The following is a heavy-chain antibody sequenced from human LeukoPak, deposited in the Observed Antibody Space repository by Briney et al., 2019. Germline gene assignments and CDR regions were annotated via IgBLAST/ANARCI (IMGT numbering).Heavy chain of an antibody. CDR2: IYHSGST. Sequence: PSQTLSLTCAVSGGSISSGGYPWSWIRQPPGKGLEWIGYIYHSGSTYYNPSLKSRVTISVDRSKNQFSLKLSSVTAADTAVYYCARVSVGATHFDYWGQGTLVTASS. J-gene: IGHJ4*02. D-gene: IGHD1-26*01. V-gene: IGHV4-30-2*01. CDR1: GGSISSGGYP. CDR3: ARVSVGATHFDY.